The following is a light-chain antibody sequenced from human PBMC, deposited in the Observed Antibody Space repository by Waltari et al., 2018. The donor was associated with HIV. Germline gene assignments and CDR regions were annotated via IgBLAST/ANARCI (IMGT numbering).Light chain of an antibody. CDR1: QSVTNS. Sequence: EIVLTQSPATLSLSPGERATLSCRASQSVTNSLAWYQQKPGQTPRLLIYDTSNRSTGLPARFRGSGFATHFSLTNSIPGPDDFAVHYCRVRTKWRPGTFGQGTRLESK. CDR2: DTS. J-gene: IGKJ5*01. V-gene: IGKV3-11*01. CDR3: RVRTKWRPGT.